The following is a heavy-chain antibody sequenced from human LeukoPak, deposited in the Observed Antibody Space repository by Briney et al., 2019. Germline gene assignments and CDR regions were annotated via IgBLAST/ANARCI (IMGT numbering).Heavy chain of an antibody. CDR1: GGTFSSYA. D-gene: IGHD3-22*01. Sequence: SVKVSCKASGGTFSSYAISWVRQAPGQGLEWMGGIIPIFGTANYAQKFQGRVTMTRNTSISTAYMELSSLRSEDTAVYYCARGPISYYYDSYGMDVWGQGTTVTVSS. CDR3: ARGPISYYYDSYGMDV. CDR2: IIPIFGTA. V-gene: IGHV1-69*05. J-gene: IGHJ6*02.